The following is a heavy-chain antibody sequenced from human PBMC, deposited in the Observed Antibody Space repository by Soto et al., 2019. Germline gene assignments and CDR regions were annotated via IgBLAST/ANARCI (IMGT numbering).Heavy chain of an antibody. CDR1: AGSISTINYY. D-gene: IGHD2-8*01. J-gene: IGHJ3*01. CDR2: ISYSGST. V-gene: IGHV4-31*03. CDR3: ARSAQWDGFDP. Sequence: QVQLQESGPGLVRPSQTLSLTCTVSAGSISTINYYWSWIRQHPEKGLEWIGYISYSGSTFYHSSLKSRVTISLDTSKKPFSLTLTSVTAAGTAVYYCARSAQWDGFDPWGQGTMVTVSS.